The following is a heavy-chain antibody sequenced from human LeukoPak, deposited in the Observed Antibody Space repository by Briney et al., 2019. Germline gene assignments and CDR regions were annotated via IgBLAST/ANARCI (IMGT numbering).Heavy chain of an antibody. V-gene: IGHV3-7*03. CDR1: GFTFSSYW. J-gene: IGHJ4*02. Sequence: GGSLRLSCAASGFTFSSYWMSWVRQAPGKGLEWVANIKQDGSEKYYVDSVKGRFTISRDNAKNSLYLQMNSLRAEDTAVYYCAKEGWGTFGGDFDYWGQGALVTVSS. D-gene: IGHD3-10*01. CDR3: AKEGWGTFGGDFDY. CDR2: IKQDGSEK.